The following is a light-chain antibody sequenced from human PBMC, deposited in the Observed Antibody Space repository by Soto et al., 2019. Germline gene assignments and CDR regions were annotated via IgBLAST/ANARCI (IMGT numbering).Light chain of an antibody. CDR3: RPYNPWPIT. V-gene: IGKV3-15*01. Sequence: VMMHCPATLSVLAREGATVALSASQGIGDTLASYQHKPGQTQRLLIYDTCTRPTGVPNRFSGSRSGQEFNLTINRLQSEDFAAYYCRPYNPWPITFGVGTK. CDR1: QGIGDT. CDR2: DTC. J-gene: IGKJ4*01.